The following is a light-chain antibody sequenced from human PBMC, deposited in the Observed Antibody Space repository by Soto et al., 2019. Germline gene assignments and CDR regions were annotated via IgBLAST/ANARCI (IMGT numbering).Light chain of an antibody. Sequence: IQMTQSPSTLSASVRDRVTITCRASQSISSWLAWYQQKPGKVPKLLIYAASTLQSGVPSRFIGSGSGTDFTLTISILQPEDVATYYCQECKVAPFTFGGGTKVDIK. CDR3: QECKVAPFT. CDR1: QSISSW. J-gene: IGKJ4*01. CDR2: AAS. V-gene: IGKV1-27*01.